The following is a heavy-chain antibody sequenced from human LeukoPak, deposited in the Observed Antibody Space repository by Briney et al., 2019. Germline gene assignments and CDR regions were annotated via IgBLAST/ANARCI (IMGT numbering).Heavy chain of an antibody. V-gene: IGHV4-34*01. CDR2: IHHRGST. Sequence: SETLSLTCAVYGGSFSAYYWRRIRQSPGKGLEWIGEIHHRGSTKYNPSLKSRVTISVDMSQSQFSLKLTSVTAADTAVYYCATEEGYNAYWGQGILVTVSS. CDR1: GGSFSAYY. CDR3: ATEEGYNAY. D-gene: IGHD5-24*01. J-gene: IGHJ4*02.